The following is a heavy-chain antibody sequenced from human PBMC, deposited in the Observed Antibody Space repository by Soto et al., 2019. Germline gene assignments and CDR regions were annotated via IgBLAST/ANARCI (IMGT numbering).Heavy chain of an antibody. V-gene: IGHV3-23*01. CDR1: GFTFSSYA. J-gene: IGHJ4*02. CDR2: ISGSGGST. D-gene: IGHD5-18*01. Sequence: EVQLLESGGGLVQPGGSLRLSCAASGFTFSSYAMSWVRQAPGKGLEWVSAISGSGGSTYYADSVKGRFTISRDNSKNPLYLQMNSLRAEDTAVYYCAKDVRLRTGFDYWGQGTLVTVSS. CDR3: AKDVRLRTGFDY.